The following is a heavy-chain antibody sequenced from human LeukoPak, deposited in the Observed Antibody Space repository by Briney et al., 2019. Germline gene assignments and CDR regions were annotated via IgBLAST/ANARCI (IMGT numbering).Heavy chain of an antibody. CDR2: IKQDGSEK. D-gene: IGHD3-22*01. CDR3: ARDRVVVAMGNYYYGMDV. J-gene: IGHJ6*02. Sequence: GGSLRLSCAASGFTFSTYWMSWVRQTPGKGLEWVASIKQDGSEKYYVDSVKGRFTISRDNAKNSLYLQMNSLRAEDTAVYYCARDRVVVAMGNYYYGMDVWGQGTTVTVSS. V-gene: IGHV3-7*01. CDR1: GFTFSTYW.